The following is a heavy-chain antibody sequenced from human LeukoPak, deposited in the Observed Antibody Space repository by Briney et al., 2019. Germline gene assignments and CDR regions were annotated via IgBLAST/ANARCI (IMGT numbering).Heavy chain of an antibody. Sequence: GASVKVSCKASGGTFSSYAISWVRQAPGQGLEWMGRIIPILGIANYAQKFQGRVTITADKSTSTAYMELSSLRSEDTAVYYCASISSSSGKSFDYWGQRTLVTVSS. J-gene: IGHJ4*02. CDR1: GGTFSSYA. CDR3: ASISSSSGKSFDY. D-gene: IGHD6-13*01. V-gene: IGHV1-69*04. CDR2: IIPILGIA.